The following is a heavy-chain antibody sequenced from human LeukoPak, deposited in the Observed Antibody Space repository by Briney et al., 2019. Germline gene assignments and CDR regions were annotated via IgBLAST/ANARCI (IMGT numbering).Heavy chain of an antibody. CDR1: GYTFTGYY. CDR2: INPNSGGT. Sequence: GASVKVSCKASGYTFTGYYMHWVRQAPGQGLEWMGWINPNSGGTNYAQKFQGRVTMTRDTSISTAYMELSRLRSDDTAVYYCARAGSSEYSSSWSDYWGQGTLVTVSS. D-gene: IGHD6-13*01. V-gene: IGHV1-2*02. J-gene: IGHJ4*02. CDR3: ARAGSSEYSSSWSDY.